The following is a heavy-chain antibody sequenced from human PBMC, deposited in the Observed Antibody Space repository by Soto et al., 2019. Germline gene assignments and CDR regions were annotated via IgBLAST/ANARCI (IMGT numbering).Heavy chain of an antibody. D-gene: IGHD2-15*01. V-gene: IGHV1-69*08. J-gene: IGHJ3*02. CDR3: ARDAVGSGRDAFDI. CDR2: IIPILGIA. CDR1: GGTFSSYT. Sequence: QVQLVQSGAEVKKPGSSVKVSCKASGGTFSSYTISWVRQAPGQGLEWMGRIIPILGIANYAQKFQGRVTITADKSTSTAYMEVRSVRSEDTAVYYCARDAVGSGRDAFDIWGQGTMVTVSS.